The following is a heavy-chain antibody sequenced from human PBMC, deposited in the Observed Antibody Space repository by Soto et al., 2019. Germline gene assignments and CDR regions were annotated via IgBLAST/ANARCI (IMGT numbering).Heavy chain of an antibody. CDR3: ARGVYDTIFGVVSLDY. Sequence: QVQLQQWGAGLLKPSETLSLACAVYGESFSAHYWSWIRQPPGKGLEWIGEINHRGSANYNPSLKSRVTISVDTSKNQFSLKLSSVTAADTAVYYCARGVYDTIFGVVSLDYWGQGTLVTVSS. CDR2: INHRGSA. D-gene: IGHD3-3*01. CDR1: GESFSAHY. J-gene: IGHJ4*02. V-gene: IGHV4-34*01.